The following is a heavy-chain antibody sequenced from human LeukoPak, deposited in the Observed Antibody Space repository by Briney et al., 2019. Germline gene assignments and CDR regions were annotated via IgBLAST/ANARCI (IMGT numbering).Heavy chain of an antibody. CDR3: ARAKITIFGVYYYYMDV. Sequence: SQTLSLTCTVSGGSISSGGYYWSWIRQPPGKGLEWIGYIYYSGSTNYNPSLKSRVTISVDTSKNQFSLKLSSVTAADTAVYYCARAKITIFGVYYYYMDVWGKGTTVTVSS. J-gene: IGHJ6*03. D-gene: IGHD3-3*01. CDR1: GGSISSGGYY. CDR2: IYYSGST. V-gene: IGHV4-61*08.